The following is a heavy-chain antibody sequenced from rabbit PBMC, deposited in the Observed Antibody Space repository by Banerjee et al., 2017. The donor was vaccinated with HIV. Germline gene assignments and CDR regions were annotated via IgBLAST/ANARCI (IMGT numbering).Heavy chain of an antibody. D-gene: IGHD1-1*01. CDR3: ARARMGTTSGVNAFNL. CDR2: INTGSSGST. J-gene: IGHJ4*01. V-gene: IGHV1S40*01. Sequence: VESGGGLVKPGASLTLTCKASGFSFSSSYYMCWVRQAPGKGLEWIGCINTGSSGSTYYASWAKGRFTISKTSSTTVTLQMTSLTVADTATYFCARARMGTTSGVNAFNLWGPGTLVTVS. CDR1: GFSFSSSYY.